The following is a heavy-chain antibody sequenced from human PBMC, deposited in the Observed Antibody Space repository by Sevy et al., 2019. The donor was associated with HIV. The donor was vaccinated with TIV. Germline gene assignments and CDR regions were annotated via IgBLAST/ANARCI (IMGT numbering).Heavy chain of an antibody. CDR3: ARYYSGYDYRYYYYMDV. CDR2: IYRSGST. CDR1: GGSISSSNW. J-gene: IGHJ6*03. Sequence: SETLSLTCAVSGGSISSSNWWSWVRQPPGKGLEWIGEIYRSGSTNYNPSLKSRVTISVDKSKNQLSLKLSSVTAADTAVYYCARYYSGYDYRYYYYMDVWGKGTTVTVSS. V-gene: IGHV4-4*02. D-gene: IGHD5-12*01.